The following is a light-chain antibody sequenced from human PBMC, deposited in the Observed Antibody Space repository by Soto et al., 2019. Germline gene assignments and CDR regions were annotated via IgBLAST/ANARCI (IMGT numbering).Light chain of an antibody. CDR3: YSYAGRSTSV. V-gene: IGLV2-23*01. J-gene: IGLJ2*01. CDR2: EDD. CDR1: SSDDGSYNL. Sequence: QSALTQPASVSGSPGQSITISCTGTSSDDGSYNLVSLYQQYPGKAPKLMIYEDDERPSGVSNRFSGSKSGNTASLTISGLQAEDEADYYCYSYAGRSTSVFGGGTKLTVL.